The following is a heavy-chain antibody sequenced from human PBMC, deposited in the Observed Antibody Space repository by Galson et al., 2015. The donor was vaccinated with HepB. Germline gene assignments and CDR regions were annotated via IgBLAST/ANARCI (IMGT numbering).Heavy chain of an antibody. CDR3: ARVGTGGYYYYGMDV. Sequence: SLRLSCAASGFTFSSYAMSWVRQAPGKGLEWVSAISGSGGSTYYADSVKGRFTISRDNSKNTLYLQMNSLRAEDTAVYYCARVGTGGYYYYGMDVWGQGTTVTVSS. V-gene: IGHV3-23*01. D-gene: IGHD1-14*01. CDR2: ISGSGGST. J-gene: IGHJ6*02. CDR1: GFTFSSYA.